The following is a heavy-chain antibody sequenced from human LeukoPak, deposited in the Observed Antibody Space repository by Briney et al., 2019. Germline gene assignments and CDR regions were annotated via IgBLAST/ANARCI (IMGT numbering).Heavy chain of an antibody. CDR2: ISGDDERR. CDR3: AKGNWFYNSGTYAGDC. V-gene: IGHV3-23*01. D-gene: IGHD3-10*01. CDR1: GFRVNSDD. Sequence: GGSLRLYCAASGFRVNSDDINWVRQAPGKGLEWVSSISGDDERRFYADSVKGRFAISKDNSQNTVYLQLNSLRVEDTAVYYCAKGNWFYNSGTYAGDCWGQGTLVTVSS. J-gene: IGHJ4*02.